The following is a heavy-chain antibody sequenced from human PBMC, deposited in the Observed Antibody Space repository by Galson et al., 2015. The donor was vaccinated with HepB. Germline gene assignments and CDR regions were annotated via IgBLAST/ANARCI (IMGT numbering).Heavy chain of an antibody. V-gene: IGHV3-15*01. CDR1: GFTFSNAW. CDR3: TTEIEGYDYVWGSLTPLAY. J-gene: IGHJ4*02. Sequence: SLRLSCAASGFTFSNAWMSWVRQAPGKGLEWVGRIKSKTDGGTTDYAAPVKGRFTIARDASKNTLYLQINSLKTEDTAVYYCTTEIEGYDYVWGSLTPLAYWGQGTLVTVSS. D-gene: IGHD3-16*01. CDR2: IKSKTDGGTT.